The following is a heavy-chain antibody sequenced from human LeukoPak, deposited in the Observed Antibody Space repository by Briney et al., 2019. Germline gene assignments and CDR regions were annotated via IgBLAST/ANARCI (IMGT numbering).Heavy chain of an antibody. D-gene: IGHD6-19*01. J-gene: IGHJ5*02. CDR3: ARRIAVAGTGFDP. Sequence: SETLSLTCTVSGGSISSSSYYWGWIRQPPGKGLEWIGSIDYSGSTYYNPSLKSRVTISVDTSKNQFSLKLSSVTAADTAVYYCARRIAVAGTGFDPWGQGTLVTVSS. CDR2: IDYSGST. V-gene: IGHV4-39*01. CDR1: GGSISSSSYY.